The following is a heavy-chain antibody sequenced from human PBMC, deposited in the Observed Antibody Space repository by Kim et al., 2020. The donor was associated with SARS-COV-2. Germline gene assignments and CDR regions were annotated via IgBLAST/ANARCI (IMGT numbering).Heavy chain of an antibody. D-gene: IGHD6-25*01. CDR3: VRETFGRGIAAGHSDY. J-gene: IGHJ4*01. Sequence: GGSLRLSCAASGFTFSTYAMSWVRQAPGKGLEWVSAISGSGGSTWYADSVKGRSTISRDNSKNTLYLQMYSLRAEDTAVYYCVRETFGRGIAAGHSDYWG. CDR2: ISGSGGST. V-gene: IGHV3-23*01. CDR1: GFTFSTYA.